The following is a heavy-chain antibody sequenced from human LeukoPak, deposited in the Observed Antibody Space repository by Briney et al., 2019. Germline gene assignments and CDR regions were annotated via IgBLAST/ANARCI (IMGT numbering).Heavy chain of an antibody. J-gene: IGHJ6*02. D-gene: IGHD2-2*02. CDR2: ISSSGSTI. Sequence: GGSLRLSCAASGFTFSDYYMSWIRQAPGKGLEWVSYISSSGSTIYYADSVRGRFTISRDNAKDSLYLQMNSLRAEDTAVYYCAREWGYCSSTSCYTGYYYYYGMDVWGQGTTVTVSS. CDR1: GFTFSDYY. CDR3: AREWGYCSSTSCYTGYYYYYGMDV. V-gene: IGHV3-11*01.